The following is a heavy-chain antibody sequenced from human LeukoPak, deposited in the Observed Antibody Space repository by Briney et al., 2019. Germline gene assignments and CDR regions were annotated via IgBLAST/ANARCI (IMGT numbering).Heavy chain of an antibody. CDR3: ARVGDSSGDYYALSDY. CDR1: GARFTSFW. Sequence: PGPPLKISSRGSGARFTSFWTGWWRQLPGKGLEGIGIIYPGDSDTRYSPSVQGQVTISADKSISTDYLQWSSLKASDTAMYYCARVGDSSGDYYALSDYWGQGTLVTVSS. CDR2: IYPGDSDT. J-gene: IGHJ4*02. V-gene: IGHV5-51*02. D-gene: IGHD3-22*01.